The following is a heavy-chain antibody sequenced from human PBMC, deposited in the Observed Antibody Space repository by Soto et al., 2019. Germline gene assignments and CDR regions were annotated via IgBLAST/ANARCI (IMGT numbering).Heavy chain of an antibody. CDR3: ARGGVVAATDVYDYGMDV. Sequence: GGSLRLSCAASGFTFSSYAMHWVRQAPGKGLEWVAVISYDGSNKYYADSVKGRFTISRDNSKNTLYLQMNSLRAEDTAVYYCARGGVVAATDVYDYGMDVWGQGTTVTVPS. CDR1: GFTFSSYA. V-gene: IGHV3-30-3*01. D-gene: IGHD2-15*01. CDR2: ISYDGSNK. J-gene: IGHJ6*02.